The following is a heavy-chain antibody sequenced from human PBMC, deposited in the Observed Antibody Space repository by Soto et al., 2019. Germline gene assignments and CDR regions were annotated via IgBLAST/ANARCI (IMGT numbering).Heavy chain of an antibody. Sequence: QVQLVQSGTEVKKPGASLKISCKASGYTFSRYYMHWVRQAPGQGLEWMGIINPSGGSTSYAQKFQDRVTMTRDTSTSTFYMDLSNLRSDDTAVYYCVRDPELRGTVFGVVILLKYGWLDTWGQGTLVTVSS. CDR2: INPSGGST. CDR3: VRDPELRGTVFGVVILLKYGWLDT. J-gene: IGHJ5*02. V-gene: IGHV1-46*03. CDR1: GYTFSRYY. D-gene: IGHD3-3*01.